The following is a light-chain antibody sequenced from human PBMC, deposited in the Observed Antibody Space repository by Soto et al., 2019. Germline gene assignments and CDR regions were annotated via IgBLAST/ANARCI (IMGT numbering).Light chain of an antibody. J-gene: IGLJ1*01. CDR2: EVS. CDR3: SSYTSSRTYV. CDR1: SSDVGGYNY. V-gene: IGLV2-14*01. Sequence: QSALTQPASVSGSPGQSITISCTGTSSDVGGYNYVSWYQQHPGKAPKLMIYEVSNRPSGVSNRFSGSKSGNTASLTISGLQAEDEADYYCSSYTSSRTYVFGTGTNLTVL.